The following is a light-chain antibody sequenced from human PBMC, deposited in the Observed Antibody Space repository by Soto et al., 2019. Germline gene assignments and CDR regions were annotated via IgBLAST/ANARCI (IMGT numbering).Light chain of an antibody. CDR2: VDD. CDR3: AAWDDSLNGFV. J-gene: IGLJ1*01. CDR1: RSNIGVNT. Sequence: QSVLTQPPSVSGTLGQRVIISCSGSRSNIGVNTVNWYRQPPGTAPKLLIYVDDERPSGVPDRFSGSKSGTSASLAISGLQSEDEADFYCAAWDDSLNGFVFGTGTKLTVL. V-gene: IGLV1-44*01.